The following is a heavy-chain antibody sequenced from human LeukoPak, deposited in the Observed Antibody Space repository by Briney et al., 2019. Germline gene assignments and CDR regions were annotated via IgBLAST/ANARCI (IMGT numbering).Heavy chain of an antibody. CDR1: GFTLSDYC. CDR3: ARGADSGAHFDY. V-gene: IGHV3-11*01. CDR2: ISSSGSTI. Sequence: GGSLRLSCAASGFTLSDYCMSWIRQAPGKGLEWVSYISSSGSTIYYADSVKGRFTISRDNAKNSLYLQMNSLRAEDTAVYYCARGADSGAHFDYWGQGTLVTVSS. J-gene: IGHJ4*02. D-gene: IGHD6-19*01.